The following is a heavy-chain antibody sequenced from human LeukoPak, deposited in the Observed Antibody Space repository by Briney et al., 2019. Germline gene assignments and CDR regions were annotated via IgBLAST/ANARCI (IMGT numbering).Heavy chain of an antibody. Sequence: PGGSLRLSCAASGFTFSIYAISWVRQAPGKGLESVSAISSSGDSTYYADSVKGRFTISRDNSKNTLHLQMNSLRAEDTAVYYCAREAKYSYGEYWGQGTLVTVSS. V-gene: IGHV3-23*01. CDR1: GFTFSIYA. CDR2: ISSSGDST. J-gene: IGHJ4*02. D-gene: IGHD5-18*01. CDR3: AREAKYSYGEY.